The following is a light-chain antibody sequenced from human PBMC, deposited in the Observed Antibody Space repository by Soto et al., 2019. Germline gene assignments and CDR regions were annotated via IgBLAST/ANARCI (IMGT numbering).Light chain of an antibody. J-gene: IGLJ3*02. V-gene: IGLV1-44*01. CDR3: AAWDDSLNGPV. CDR2: GND. CDR1: SSNIGSHT. Sequence: QSVLTQPPSASGTPGQRVAISCSGSSSNIGSHTVNWYQQLPGTAPKLLIYGNDQRPSGVPVRFSGSKSGTSASLAISGLQSEDEVDYYCAAWDDSLNGPVFGGGTKLTVL.